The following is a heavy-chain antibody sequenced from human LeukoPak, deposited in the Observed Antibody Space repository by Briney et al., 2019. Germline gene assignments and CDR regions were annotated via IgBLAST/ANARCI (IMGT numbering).Heavy chain of an antibody. CDR3: ARERFSTYYDFWSGYPPTGFDC. V-gene: IGHV3-30-3*01. Sequence: GGSLRLSCAASGFTFSSYAMHWVRQAPGKGLEWVAVISYDGSNKYYADSVKGRFTISRGNSKNTLYLQMNSLRAEDTAVYYCARERFSTYYDFWSGYPPTGFDCWGQGTLVTVSS. J-gene: IGHJ4*02. D-gene: IGHD3-3*01. CDR2: ISYDGSNK. CDR1: GFTFSSYA.